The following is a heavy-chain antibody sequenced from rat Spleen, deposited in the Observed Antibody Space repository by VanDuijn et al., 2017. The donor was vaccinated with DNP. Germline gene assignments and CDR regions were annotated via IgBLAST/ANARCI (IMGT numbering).Heavy chain of an antibody. CDR3: TKTGGNWVAH. CDR2: ISTGGGTL. D-gene: IGHD1-11*01. V-gene: IGHV5-25*01. CDR1: GFTFSNYD. J-gene: IGHJ3*01. Sequence: EVQLVESGGGLVQPGRSLKLSCAASGFTFSNYDMAWVRQAPTKGLEWVATISTGGGTLYYRDSVKGRFTISRDDAKSTLYLQMDSLRSEDTATYYCTKTGGNWVAHWGQGTLVTVSS.